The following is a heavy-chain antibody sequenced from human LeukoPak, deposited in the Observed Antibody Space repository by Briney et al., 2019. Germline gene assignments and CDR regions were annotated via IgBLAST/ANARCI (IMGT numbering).Heavy chain of an antibody. D-gene: IGHD1-26*01. CDR1: GFTFSSYA. CDR2: IKQDGSEK. CDR3: ARDSGNYDY. Sequence: GGSLRLSCAASGFTFSSYAMSWVRQAPGKGLEWVAHIKQDGSEKYFVDSVKGRFTISRDNAENSLYLQMNTLGAEDTAVYYCARDSGNYDYWGQGTLVTVSS. J-gene: IGHJ4*02. V-gene: IGHV3-7*03.